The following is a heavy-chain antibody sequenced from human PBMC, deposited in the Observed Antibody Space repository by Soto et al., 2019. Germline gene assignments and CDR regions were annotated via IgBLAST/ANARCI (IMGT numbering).Heavy chain of an antibody. Sequence: GGSLRLSCAASGFTFSSYEMNWVRQAPGKGLEWVSYIRSSGSTTYYADSVKGRFTISRDNAKNSLNLQMNSLRAEDTAVYYCARLGTYFDYWGQGALVTVSS. CDR2: IRSSGSTT. CDR3: ARLGTYFDY. CDR1: GFTFSSYE. V-gene: IGHV3-48*03. D-gene: IGHD7-27*01. J-gene: IGHJ4*02.